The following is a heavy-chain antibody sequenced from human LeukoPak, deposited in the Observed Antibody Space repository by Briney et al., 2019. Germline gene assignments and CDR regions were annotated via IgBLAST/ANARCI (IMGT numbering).Heavy chain of an antibody. D-gene: IGHD6-19*01. CDR2: ISGRGGST. V-gene: IGHV3-23*01. Sequence: PGDSLRLSCTASGFTFNNYAMNWVRQAPGEGLEWVSLISGRGGSTYYADSVKGRFTTSRDNSKNTLYLQVSSLKAEDTAVYYCARDPVAGIWVYNRFDPWGQGTLVTVSS. CDR1: GFTFNNYA. J-gene: IGHJ5*02. CDR3: ARDPVAGIWVYNRFDP.